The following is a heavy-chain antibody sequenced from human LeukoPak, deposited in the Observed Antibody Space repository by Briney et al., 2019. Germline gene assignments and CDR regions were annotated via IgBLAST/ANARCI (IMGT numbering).Heavy chain of an antibody. CDR3: SNLGGGQPGRGSFDY. CDR2: ISYDGSNK. D-gene: IGHD1-1*01. V-gene: IGHV3-30*18. J-gene: IGHJ4*02. CDR1: GFTFSSYG. Sequence: PGGSLRLSCAASGFTFSSYGMHWVRQAPGKGLEWVAVISYDGSNKYYADSVKGRFTISRDNSKNTPYLQMNSLRAEDTAVYYCSNLGGGQPGRGSFDYWGQGTLVTVSS.